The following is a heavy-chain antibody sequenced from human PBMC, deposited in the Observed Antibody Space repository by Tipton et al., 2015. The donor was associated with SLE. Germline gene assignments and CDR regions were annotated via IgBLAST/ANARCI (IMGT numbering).Heavy chain of an antibody. V-gene: IGHV4-59*11. J-gene: IGHJ4*02. D-gene: IGHD3-3*01. Sequence: TLSLTCTVSGASISTHYWSWIRQPPGKGLEWIGYISYTGNTNFNPSLKSRVTMSVATSKNQFSLRLTSVTAADTAMYYCARGRAITILTALFFDYWGQGTLVTVSS. CDR3: ARGRAITILTALFFDY. CDR2: ISYTGNT. CDR1: GASISTHY.